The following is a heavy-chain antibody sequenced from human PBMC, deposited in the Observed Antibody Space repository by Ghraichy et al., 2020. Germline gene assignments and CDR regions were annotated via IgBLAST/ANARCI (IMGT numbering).Heavy chain of an antibody. CDR1: GGSIRSYF. J-gene: IGHJ4*02. V-gene: IGHV4-59*01. Sequence: TLSLTCTVSGGSIRSYFWSWIRQPPGKGLEWIGYISYSGSTNYNPSLESRVTISADTSKNQFSLILTSVTAADTAVYYCARDGYTYGFDSLGQGTLVTVSS. CDR2: ISYSGST. CDR3: ARDGYTYGFDS. D-gene: IGHD5-18*01.